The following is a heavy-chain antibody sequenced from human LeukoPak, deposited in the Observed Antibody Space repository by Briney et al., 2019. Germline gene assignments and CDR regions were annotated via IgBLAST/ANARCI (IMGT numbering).Heavy chain of an antibody. V-gene: IGHV3-7*04. CDR3: ARGYYNDRSGYYLDY. CDR1: GLTFERFW. Sequence: GGSLRLSCTVSGLTFERFWMSWVRQAPGKGLEWVANIKQDGSAQYYVDSVKGRFTISRDNAENSLYLQINSPRAEDTAVYYCARGYYNDRSGYYLDYWGQGTLVTVSS. CDR2: IKQDGSAQ. D-gene: IGHD3-22*01. J-gene: IGHJ4*02.